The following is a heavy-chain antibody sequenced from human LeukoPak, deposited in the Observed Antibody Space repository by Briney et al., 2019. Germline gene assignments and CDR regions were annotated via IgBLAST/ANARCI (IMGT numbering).Heavy chain of an antibody. CDR3: ARDVRDGYNLKPDY. V-gene: IGHV1-18*01. D-gene: IGHD5-24*01. CDR2: ISAYNGNT. Sequence: VASVKVSCKASGYTFTSYGISWVRQAPGQGLEWMGWISAYNGNTNYAQKLQGRVTMTTDTSTSTAYMELRSLRSDDTAVYYCARDVRDGYNLKPDYWGQGTLVTVSS. J-gene: IGHJ4*02. CDR1: GYTFTSYG.